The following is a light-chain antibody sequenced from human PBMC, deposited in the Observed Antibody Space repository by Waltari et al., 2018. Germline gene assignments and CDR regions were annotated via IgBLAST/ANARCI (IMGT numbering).Light chain of an antibody. CDR3: QAWDNSAAV. J-gene: IGLJ3*02. CDR2: QDN. V-gene: IGLV3-1*01. Sequence: SYELTQPPSLSVSPGQTATIACSGDKLGDKYACWYQQKSGQSPVLVIFQDNKRPSGIPERFSGSNSGNTATLTIRGIQAMDEADYFCQAWDNSAAVFGGGTRLTVL. CDR1: KLGDKY.